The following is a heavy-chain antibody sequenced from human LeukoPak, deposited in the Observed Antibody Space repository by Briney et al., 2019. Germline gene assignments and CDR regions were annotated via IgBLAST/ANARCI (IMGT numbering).Heavy chain of an antibody. CDR2: IYYSGST. V-gene: IGHV4-59*08. D-gene: IGHD3-22*01. J-gene: IGHJ4*02. CDR1: GGSLSSYY. Sequence: SETLSLTCTVSGGSLSSYYWSWIRQPPGKGLEWIGYIYYSGSTNYNPSLKSRVTISVDTSKNQFSLKPSSVTAADTAVYYCARHGMSGYYYTYFDYWGQGTLVTVSS. CDR3: ARHGMSGYYYTYFDY.